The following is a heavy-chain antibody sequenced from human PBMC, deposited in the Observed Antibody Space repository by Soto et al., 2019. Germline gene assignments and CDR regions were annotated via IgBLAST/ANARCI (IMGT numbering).Heavy chain of an antibody. D-gene: IGHD6-19*01. CDR3: TTWIHSSSWFDY. CDR1: GFTFSNVY. J-gene: IGHJ4*02. Sequence: EVQLVESGGGLVKTGESLRLSCVASGFTFSNVYMSWVRQAPGKGLEWIGRIQHKNDGGTEEYAAPVKGRFTISRDDSKNTLYLQMNNLKPEDTAVYYCTTWIHSSSWFDYWGQGTLVIVSS. CDR2: IQHKNDGGTE. V-gene: IGHV3-15*01.